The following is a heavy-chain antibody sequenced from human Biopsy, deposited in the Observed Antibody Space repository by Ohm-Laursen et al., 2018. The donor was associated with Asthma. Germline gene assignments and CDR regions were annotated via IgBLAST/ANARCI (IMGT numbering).Heavy chain of an antibody. CDR2: MYHSGSP. V-gene: IGHV4-39*01. J-gene: IGHJ4*02. CDR3: VRHQYSSSWSTFDY. Sequence: GTLSLTCNVSGDSIIIGGHYWGWIRQPPGKGMEWIGSMYHSGSPYYHPSLKSRATISVDTSKNQLSLKMSSVTAADTAVYFCVRHQYSSSWSTFDYWGQGALVTVSS. D-gene: IGHD3-22*01. CDR1: GDSIIIGGHY.